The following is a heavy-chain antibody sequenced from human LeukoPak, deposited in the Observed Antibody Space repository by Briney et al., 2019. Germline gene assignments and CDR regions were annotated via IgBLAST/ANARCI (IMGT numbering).Heavy chain of an antibody. D-gene: IGHD3-9*01. J-gene: IGHJ5*02. CDR3: ARGADILTGYTSPNWFDP. V-gene: IGHV4-59*01. Sequence: SETLSLTCTVSGGSISSYYWSWIRQPPGKGLEWIGYIYYSGSTNYNPSLKSRVTISVDTSKNQFSLKLSSVTAADTAVYYCARGADILTGYTSPNWFDPWGQGTLVTVSS. CDR1: GGSISSYY. CDR2: IYYSGST.